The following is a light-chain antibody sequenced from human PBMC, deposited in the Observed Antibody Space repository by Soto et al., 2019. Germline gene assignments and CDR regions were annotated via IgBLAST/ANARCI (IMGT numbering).Light chain of an antibody. CDR2: DVN. V-gene: IGLV2-11*01. CDR1: SSDVGGYKY. Sequence: QSVLTQPRSVSGSPGQSVTISCTGTSSDVGGYKYVSWYQQHPGKAPKLMIYDVNERPSGVPDRFSGSKSGNTASLTISGLQAEDEADYYCCSYADSYTYVFGTGTKVTVL. CDR3: CSYADSYTYV. J-gene: IGLJ1*01.